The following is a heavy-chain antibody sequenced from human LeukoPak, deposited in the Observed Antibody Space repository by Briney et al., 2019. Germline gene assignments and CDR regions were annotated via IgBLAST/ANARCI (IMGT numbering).Heavy chain of an antibody. J-gene: IGHJ4*02. V-gene: IGHV3-23*01. CDR1: GFTFSSYA. CDR2: VSGSGGST. CDR3: AKGARGLVVAAFFDY. Sequence: GGSLRLSCAASGFTFSSYAMSWFRQAPGKGLEWVSAVSGSGGSTYYADSVKGRFTISRDNSKNTLYLQMNSLRAEDTAVYYCAKGARGLVVAAFFDYWGQGTLVTVSS. D-gene: IGHD2-15*01.